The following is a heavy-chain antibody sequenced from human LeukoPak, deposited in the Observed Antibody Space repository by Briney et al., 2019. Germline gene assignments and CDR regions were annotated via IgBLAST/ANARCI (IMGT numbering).Heavy chain of an antibody. CDR2: IYYSGDT. D-gene: IGHD2-2*01. J-gene: IGHJ3*02. V-gene: IGHV4-39*01. Sequence: PSETLSLTCTVSDGSITSSSHYWGWIRQPPGKGLEWIGSIYYSGDTYYNPSLKSRVTISVDTSKSQFSLRLSSVTAADTAVYYCARHGNIVVLPDASIAFDIWGQGTMVTVSS. CDR3: ARHGNIVVLPDASIAFDI. CDR1: DGSITSSSHY.